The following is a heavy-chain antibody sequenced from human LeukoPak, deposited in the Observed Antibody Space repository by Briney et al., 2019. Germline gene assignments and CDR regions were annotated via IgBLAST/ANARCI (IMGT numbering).Heavy chain of an antibody. CDR2: ISAYNGNT. CDR1: GYTFNNFG. D-gene: IGHD3-10*01. J-gene: IGHJ4*02. V-gene: IGHV1-18*01. CDR3: ARDNYYGSGSSSLLDY. Sequence: GASVKVSCKASGYTFNNFGISWVRQAPGQGLEWMGWISAYNGNTNYAQKLQGRVTMTTDTSTSTAYMELRSLRSDDTAVYYCARDNYYGSGSSSLLDYWGQGTLVTVSS.